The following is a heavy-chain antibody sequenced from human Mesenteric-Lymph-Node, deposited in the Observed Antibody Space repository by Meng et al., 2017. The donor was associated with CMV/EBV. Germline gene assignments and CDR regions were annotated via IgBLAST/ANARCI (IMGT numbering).Heavy chain of an antibody. V-gene: IGHV3-30*02. J-gene: IGHJ4*02. CDR1: GFTFSSYG. D-gene: IGHD3-22*01. CDR3: AKDSGYSARLFDY. Sequence: GGSLRLSCAASGFTFSSYGMHWVRQAPGKGLEWVAVIWYDGSNKYYADSVKGRFTISRDNSKNTLYLQMNSLRAEDTAVYYCAKDSGYSARLFDYWGQGTLVTVSS. CDR2: IWYDGSNK.